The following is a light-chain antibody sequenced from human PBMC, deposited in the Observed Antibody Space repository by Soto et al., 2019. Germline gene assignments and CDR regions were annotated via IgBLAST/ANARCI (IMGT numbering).Light chain of an antibody. CDR3: QQRSNWGIT. J-gene: IGKJ5*01. CDR2: DAS. V-gene: IGKV3-11*01. CDR1: LSVNTF. Sequence: IVLPQSPATLSLSPGEDATLSCRASLSVNTFLAWYQQKPGQAPRLLIYDASNRATGIPPRFSGSGSGTDFTLTISSLEPEDFVFYYWQQRSNWGITFGQGTRLEIK.